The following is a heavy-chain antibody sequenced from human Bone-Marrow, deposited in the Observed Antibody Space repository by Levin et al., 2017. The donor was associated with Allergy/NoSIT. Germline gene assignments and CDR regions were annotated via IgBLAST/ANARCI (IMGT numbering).Heavy chain of an antibody. J-gene: IGHJ4*02. CDR3: AKDRAPHALRHNDWLFWN. V-gene: IGHV3-23*01. CDR2: LSHHGLFT. D-gene: IGHD3-9*01. CDR1: GFSFSSYV. Sequence: GGSLRLSCAGSGFSFSSYVMTWVRQAPGKGLEWVSSLSHHGLFTYYADSVRGRFTISRDNSQKILYLQMNNLRAEDTAIYYCAKDRAPHALRHNDWLFWNWGQGTLVTVSS.